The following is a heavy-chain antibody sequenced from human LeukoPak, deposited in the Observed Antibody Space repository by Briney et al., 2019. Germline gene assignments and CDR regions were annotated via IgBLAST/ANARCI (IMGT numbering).Heavy chain of an antibody. CDR2: ISSSSSTI. D-gene: IGHD2-8*01. CDR3: ARVMVATIRGGVDY. Sequence: GGSLRLSCAASGFTFSSYSMNWVRQAPGKGLEWVSYISSSSSTIYYADSVKGRFTISRDNAKNSLYLQMNSLRAEDTAVYYCARVMVATIRGGVDYWGQGTLVTVSS. CDR1: GFTFSSYS. J-gene: IGHJ4*02. V-gene: IGHV3-48*01.